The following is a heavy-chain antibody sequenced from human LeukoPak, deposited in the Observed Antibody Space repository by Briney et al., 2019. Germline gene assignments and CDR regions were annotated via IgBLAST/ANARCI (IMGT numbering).Heavy chain of an antibody. D-gene: IGHD3-22*01. CDR1: GFTFSSYA. CDR2: IIGSGANT. J-gene: IGHJ4*02. V-gene: IGHV3-23*01. CDR3: ARDARDSDTSAYIGPGY. Sequence: GGSLRLSCVASGFTFSSYAMSWVRQAPGKELEWVSLIIGSGANTYYTDSVKGRFTISRDNSRNTVYLQMNSLRAEDTAVYYCARDARDSDTSAYIGPGYWGQGTLVTVSS.